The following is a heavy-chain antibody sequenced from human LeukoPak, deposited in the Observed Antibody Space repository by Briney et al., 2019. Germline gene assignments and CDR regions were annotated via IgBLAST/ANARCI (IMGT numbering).Heavy chain of an antibody. CDR1: GFTFSSYS. CDR3: AKLNWFDP. J-gene: IGHJ5*02. Sequence: GGSLRLSCEASGFTFSSYSMSWVRQAPGKGPEWVSAISASGSSTYYADSVKGRFTISRDNSKSTLYLRMYSLRVDETAIYYCAKLNWFDPWGQGTLVTVSS. CDR2: ISASGSST. V-gene: IGHV3-23*01.